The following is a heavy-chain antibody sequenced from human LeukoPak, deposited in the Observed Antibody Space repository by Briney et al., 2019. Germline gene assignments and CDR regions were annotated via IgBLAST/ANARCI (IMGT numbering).Heavy chain of an antibody. D-gene: IGHD5-24*01. J-gene: IGHJ4*02. V-gene: IGHV4-59*01. CDR1: GDSIIGYH. CDR2: IYYSGNT. Sequence: PSETLALPCTVSGDSIIGYHWSWIRQPPGKGLDWIGYIYYSGNTNYNPSLKSRVTTSVDTSKNQFSLKLTSVTAADTAVYYCARAKMTTLTLFGYWGQGILVTVSS. CDR3: ARAKMTTLTLFGY.